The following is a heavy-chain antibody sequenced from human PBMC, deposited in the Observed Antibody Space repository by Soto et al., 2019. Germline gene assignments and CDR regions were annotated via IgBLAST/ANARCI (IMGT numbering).Heavy chain of an antibody. CDR1: GGTFNTYA. V-gene: IGHV1-69*19. Sequence: QVQLVQSGAEMKKPGSSVKVSCQSSGGTFNTYAMNWVRQAPGQGPEWMGDISPMFGAANYAPKFQGRVTITADESTGTSYMQSRSLTSEATGLEFCAREVKVYSPAFVYGGQRSLVT. CDR2: ISPMFGAA. J-gene: IGHJ4*02. CDR3: AREVKVYSPAFVY. D-gene: IGHD2-15*01.